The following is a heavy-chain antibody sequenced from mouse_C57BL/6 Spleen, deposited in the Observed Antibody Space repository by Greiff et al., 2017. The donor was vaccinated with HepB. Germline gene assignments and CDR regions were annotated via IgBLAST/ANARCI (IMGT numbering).Heavy chain of an antibody. V-gene: IGHV5-4*01. CDR2: ISDGGSYT. CDR3: ARDYGSSSIFDY. Sequence: EVKLVESGGGLVKPGGSLKLSCAASGFTFSSYAMSWVRQTPEKRLEWVATISDGGSYTYYPDNVKGRFTISRDNAKNNLYLQMSHLKSEDTAMYYCARDYGSSSIFDYWGQGTTLTVSS. J-gene: IGHJ2*01. CDR1: GFTFSSYA. D-gene: IGHD1-1*01.